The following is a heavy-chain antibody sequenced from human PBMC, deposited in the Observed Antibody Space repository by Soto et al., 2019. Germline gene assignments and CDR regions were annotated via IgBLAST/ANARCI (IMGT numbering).Heavy chain of an antibody. V-gene: IGHV1-8*01. J-gene: IGHJ4*02. Sequence: GASVKVSCKASGYTFTSYDINWVRQATGQGLEWMGWMNPNSGNTGYAQKFQGRVTMTRNTSISTAYMELSSLRSEDTAVYYCATSPPRRWYYFDYWGQGTLVTVS. CDR1: GYTFTSYD. CDR2: MNPNSGNT. CDR3: ATSPPRRWYYFDY. D-gene: IGHD6-6*01.